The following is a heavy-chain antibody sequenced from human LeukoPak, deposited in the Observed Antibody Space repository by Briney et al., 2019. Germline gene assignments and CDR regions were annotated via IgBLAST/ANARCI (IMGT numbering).Heavy chain of an antibody. V-gene: IGHV3-21*01. Sequence: GGSLRLSCAASGFTFSSYSMNWVRQAPGKGLEWVSSISSSSSYIYYADSVKGRFTISRDNAKNSLYLQMNSLRAEDTAVYYCARDPSSYYDILTGYSSGGLDYWGQGTLVTVSA. CDR2: ISSSSSYI. D-gene: IGHD3-9*01. CDR1: GFTFSSYS. J-gene: IGHJ4*02. CDR3: ARDPSSYYDILTGYSSGGLDY.